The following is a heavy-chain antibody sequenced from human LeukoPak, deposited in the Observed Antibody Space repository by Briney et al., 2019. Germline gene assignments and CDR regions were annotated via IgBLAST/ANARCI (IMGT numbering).Heavy chain of an antibody. CDR3: AVLTTLNIAVRPGDEYMDV. J-gene: IGHJ6*03. CDR1: GFSFSIY. CDR2: ISYDGNDK. V-gene: IGHV3-30*04. D-gene: IGHD3-10*01. Sequence: GGSLRLSCATSGFSFSIYWIRQAPGKGLEWLTLISYDGNDKYYADSVKGRFSISRDNSKSMVFLQMNSLRPEDTAVYFCAVLTTLNIAVRPGDEYMDVWGKGTTVTVSS.